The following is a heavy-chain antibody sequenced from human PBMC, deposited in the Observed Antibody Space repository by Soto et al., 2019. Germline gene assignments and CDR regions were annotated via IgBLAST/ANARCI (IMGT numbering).Heavy chain of an antibody. V-gene: IGHV3-23*01. Sequence: GGSLRLSCAASGFTFSSYAMSWVRQAPGKGLEWVSAISGSGDSTYYADSVKGRFTISRDNSKKTLYLHMNGLSAEDTAVYFCARDIYYDASGYFDYWGQGTQVTVSS. CDR1: GFTFSSYA. CDR3: ARDIYYDASGYFDY. CDR2: ISGSGDST. J-gene: IGHJ4*02. D-gene: IGHD3-22*01.